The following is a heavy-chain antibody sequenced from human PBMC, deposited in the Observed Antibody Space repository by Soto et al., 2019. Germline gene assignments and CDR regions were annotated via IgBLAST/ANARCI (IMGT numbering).Heavy chain of an antibody. V-gene: IGHV1-18*01. CDR1: GYTFTSYG. CDR3: VRGGGYDSSGYYSLGAFDI. CDR2: ISAYNGNT. Sequence: GASVKVSCKASGYTFTSYGISWVRQTPGQGLEWMGWISAYNGNTNYAQKLQGRVTMTTDTSTSTAYMELRSLRSDDTAVYYCVRGGGYDSSGYYSLGAFDIWGQGTMVTVSS. J-gene: IGHJ3*02. D-gene: IGHD3-22*01.